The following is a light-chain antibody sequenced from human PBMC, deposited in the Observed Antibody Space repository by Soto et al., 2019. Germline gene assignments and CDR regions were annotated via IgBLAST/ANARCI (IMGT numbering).Light chain of an antibody. Sequence: QTVVTQEPSFSVSPGGTVTLTCGLSSGSVSTSYYPSWYQQTPGQAPRTLIYSTNTRSSGVPDRFSGSILGDKAALTITGAQADDESIYYCVLYMGSGIWVFGVGTKLTVL. CDR3: VLYMGSGIWV. CDR2: STN. CDR1: SGSVSTSYY. V-gene: IGLV8-61*01. J-gene: IGLJ3*02.